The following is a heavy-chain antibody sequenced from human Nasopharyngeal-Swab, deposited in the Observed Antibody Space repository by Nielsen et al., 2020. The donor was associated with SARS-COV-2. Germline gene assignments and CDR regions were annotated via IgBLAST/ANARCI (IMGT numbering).Heavy chain of an antibody. CDR3: AREGRGIVAPGLDY. J-gene: IGHJ4*02. Sequence: SETLSLTCSVSGGSISSSSYYWGWIRQPPGKGLEWIGSIYYSGSTYYNPSLKSRVTISIDTSKNHFSLKLSSVTAADTAVYYCAREGRGIVAPGLDYWGQGTLVTVSS. V-gene: IGHV4-39*07. D-gene: IGHD6-13*01. CDR1: GGSISSSSYY. CDR2: IYYSGST.